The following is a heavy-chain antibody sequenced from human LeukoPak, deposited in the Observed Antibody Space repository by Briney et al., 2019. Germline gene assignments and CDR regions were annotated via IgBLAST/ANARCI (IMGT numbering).Heavy chain of an antibody. V-gene: IGHV1-69*01. CDR2: IIPIFGTA. J-gene: IGHJ4*02. CDR3: ARGPLCSGGSCYGDY. D-gene: IGHD2-15*01. CDR1: GGTFSSYA. Sequence: SVKVSCKASGGTFSSYAISWVRQAPGQGLEWMGGIIPIFGTANYAQKFQGRVTITADESTSTAYMELSSLRSEDTAVYCCARGPLCSGGSCYGDYWGQGTLVTVSS.